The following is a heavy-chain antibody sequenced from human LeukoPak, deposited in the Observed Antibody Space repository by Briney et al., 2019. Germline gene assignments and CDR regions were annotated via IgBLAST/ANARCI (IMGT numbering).Heavy chain of an antibody. D-gene: IGHD3-22*01. CDR3: ARGYYDSSGYNYWYFDL. Sequence: ASVKVSCKASGYTFTSYGISWVRQAPGQGLEWMGRISAYNGNTNYAQKLQGRVTMTTDTSTSTAYMELRSLRSDDTAVYYCARGYYDSSGYNYWYFDLWGRGTLVTVSS. V-gene: IGHV1-18*01. CDR1: GYTFTSYG. J-gene: IGHJ2*01. CDR2: ISAYNGNT.